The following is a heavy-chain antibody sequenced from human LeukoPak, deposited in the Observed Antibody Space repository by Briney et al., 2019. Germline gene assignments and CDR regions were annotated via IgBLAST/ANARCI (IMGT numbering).Heavy chain of an antibody. D-gene: IGHD2-2*01. Sequence: SETLSLTCTVSGGSISSYYWSWIRQPPGKGLEWIGYIYYSGSTNYNPSPKSRVTISVDTSKNQFSLKLSSVTAADTAVYYCARDLLGRYCSSTSCHNWFDPWGQGTLVTVSS. CDR1: GGSISSYY. CDR3: ARDLLGRYCSSTSCHNWFDP. V-gene: IGHV4-59*01. J-gene: IGHJ5*02. CDR2: IYYSGST.